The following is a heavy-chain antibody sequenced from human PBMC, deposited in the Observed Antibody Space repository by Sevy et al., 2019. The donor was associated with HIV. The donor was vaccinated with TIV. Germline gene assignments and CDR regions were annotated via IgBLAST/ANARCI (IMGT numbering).Heavy chain of an antibody. CDR1: GESISSNNYY. J-gene: IGHJ4*02. V-gene: IGHV4-39*01. D-gene: IGHD3-3*01. CDR2: VYYTGTT. Sequence: SETLSLTCAVSGESISSNNYYWGWIRQSPGKGLEWLGIVYYTGTTYYNPSLKSRVTISVDTSKSQFSLRLSSVTAADTAVYFCAGSYYNFWNGYYNPFDSWGQGTLVTVSS. CDR3: AGSYYNFWNGYYNPFDS.